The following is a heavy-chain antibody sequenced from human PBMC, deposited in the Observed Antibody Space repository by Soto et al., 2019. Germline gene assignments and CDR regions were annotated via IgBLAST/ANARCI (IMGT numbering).Heavy chain of an antibody. J-gene: IGHJ4*02. CDR1: GFDFDDFA. Sequence: EMQLVESGGGLVQPGRSLRLSYAASGFDFDDFAMHWVRQTPGKGLEWVSGISWNSGDIGYVDSVKGRFTIYRDNAKNSLYLQMDSLRVEDTAFYYCTKDTGSGWAYFDFWGQGDLVTVSS. CDR3: TKDTGSGWAYFDF. CDR2: ISWNSGDI. V-gene: IGHV3-9*01. D-gene: IGHD6-19*01.